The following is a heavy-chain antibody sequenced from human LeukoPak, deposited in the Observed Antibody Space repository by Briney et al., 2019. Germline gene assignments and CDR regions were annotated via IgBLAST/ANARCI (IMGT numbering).Heavy chain of an antibody. CDR1: GFSFSSYW. J-gene: IGHJ4*02. Sequence: PGGSLRLSCAAFGFSFSSYWMNWVRQAPGKGLEWVANIKEDGSEKYYVDSVKGRFTISRDNAKNSLYLQMNSLRAEDTAVYYCVPGSHWGQGILVTVSS. D-gene: IGHD1-26*01. CDR2: IKEDGSEK. V-gene: IGHV3-7*02. CDR3: VPGSH.